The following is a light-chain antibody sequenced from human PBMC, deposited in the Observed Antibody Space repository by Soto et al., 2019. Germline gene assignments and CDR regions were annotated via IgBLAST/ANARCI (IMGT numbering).Light chain of an antibody. CDR1: SSDVGGYNY. CDR3: SSYTSSSIVV. J-gene: IGLJ2*01. Sequence: QSALTQPASVSGSPGQSITISCTGTSSDVGGYNYVSWYQQHPGKAPKLMIYDVSNRPSGVSNRISGSKSGNTASMTISGLQAEHESDYYCSSYTSSSIVVFGGGTKLTVL. V-gene: IGLV2-14*01. CDR2: DVS.